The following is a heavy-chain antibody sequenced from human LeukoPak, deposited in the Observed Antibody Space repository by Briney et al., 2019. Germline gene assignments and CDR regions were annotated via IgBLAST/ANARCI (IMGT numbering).Heavy chain of an antibody. Sequence: PGGSLRLSCEASGFTFSSYGMHWVRQAPGKGLEWVAVISYDGSNKYYADSVKGRFTISRDNSKNTLYLQMNSLRAEDTAVYYCAKDSTPHYYDSSGYNDYWGQGTLVTVSS. D-gene: IGHD3-22*01. CDR1: GFTFSSYG. J-gene: IGHJ4*02. CDR3: AKDSTPHYYDSSGYNDY. CDR2: ISYDGSNK. V-gene: IGHV3-30*18.